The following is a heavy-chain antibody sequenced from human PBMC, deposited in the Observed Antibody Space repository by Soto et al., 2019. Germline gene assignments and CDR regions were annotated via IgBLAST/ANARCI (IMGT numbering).Heavy chain of an antibody. CDR1: GGTFSSYA. CDR3: ARSFAYDILTGYYTPAQDYYYYGMDV. V-gene: IGHV1-69*13. D-gene: IGHD3-9*01. CDR2: IIPIFGTA. Sequence: GASVKVSCKASGGTFSSYAISWVRQAPGQGLEWMGGIIPIFGTANYAQKFQGRVTITADESTSTAYMELSSLRSEDTAVYYCARSFAYDILTGYYTPAQDYYYYGMDVWGQGTTVTVSS. J-gene: IGHJ6*02.